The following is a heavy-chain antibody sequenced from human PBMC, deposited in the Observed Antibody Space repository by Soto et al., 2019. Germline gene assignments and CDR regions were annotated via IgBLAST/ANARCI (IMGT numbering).Heavy chain of an antibody. CDR2: IYTTGST. D-gene: IGHD6-13*01. J-gene: IGHJ4*02. Sequence: QVQLQESGPGLVKPSETLSLTCTVSGGSIRSFYWSWIRQPAGKGLEWIGRIYTTGSTNYNPSLKSRVTMSVDTSKNQFSLKLSSVTAADTAVYYCARDSYSSSDWSGDYWGQGTLVIVSS. CDR3: ARDSYSSSDWSGDY. V-gene: IGHV4-4*07. CDR1: GGSIRSFY.